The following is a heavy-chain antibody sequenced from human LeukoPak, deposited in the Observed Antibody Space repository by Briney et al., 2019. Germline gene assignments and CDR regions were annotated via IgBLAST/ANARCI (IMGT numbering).Heavy chain of an antibody. CDR1: GGSISTSSYY. Sequence: SETLSLTCTVSGGSISTSSYYWGWIRQPPGKGLEWLGSIYYSGSTYYNPSLKSRVTISVDTSKNQFSLKLSSVTAADTTVYYCARQTGGYYDSSGYPTPSSFDYWGQGTLVTVSS. V-gene: IGHV4-39*01. CDR3: ARQTGGYYDSSGYPTPSSFDY. J-gene: IGHJ4*02. D-gene: IGHD3-22*01. CDR2: IYYSGST.